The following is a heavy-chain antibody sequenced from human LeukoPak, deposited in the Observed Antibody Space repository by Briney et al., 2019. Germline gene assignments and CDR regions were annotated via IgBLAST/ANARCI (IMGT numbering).Heavy chain of an antibody. D-gene: IGHD3-10*01. CDR1: EFTFSSYS. CDR2: ISSSSSYI. Sequence: GGSLRLSCAASEFTFSSYSMNWVRQAPGKGLEWVSSISSSSSYIYYADSVKGRFTISRANAKNSLYLQMNSLRAEDTAAYYCARDYYGSGSVLDYWGQGTLVTVSS. V-gene: IGHV3-21*01. J-gene: IGHJ4*02. CDR3: ARDYYGSGSVLDY.